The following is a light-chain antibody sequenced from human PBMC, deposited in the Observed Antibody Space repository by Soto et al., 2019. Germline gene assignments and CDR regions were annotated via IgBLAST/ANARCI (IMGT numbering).Light chain of an antibody. V-gene: IGKV3-20*01. CDR1: QSVSSSY. CDR2: AAS. CDR3: QHYGNSPLT. Sequence: EIVLTQSPGTLSFSPGERATLSCRASQSVSSSYLAWYQQKPGQAPRLLIYAASTRATGIPARFSGSGSGTDSTLSISRLEPEDFAVYYCQHYGNSPLTFGQGTRLEIK. J-gene: IGKJ5*01.